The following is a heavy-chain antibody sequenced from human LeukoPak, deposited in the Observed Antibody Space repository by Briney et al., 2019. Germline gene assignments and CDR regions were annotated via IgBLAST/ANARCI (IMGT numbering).Heavy chain of an antibody. CDR2: IYYTGST. Sequence: PSETLSLTCTVSGGSINDYSWGWIRQPPGKGLEWIGYIYYTGSTNFSSSLKSRVSISVDTSKNHFSLNLRSVTAADTAVYYCARVAKDGYSYGYVDYWGQGTLVTVSS. CDR1: GGSINDYS. J-gene: IGHJ4*02. CDR3: ARVAKDGYSYGYVDY. D-gene: IGHD5-18*01. V-gene: IGHV4-59*01.